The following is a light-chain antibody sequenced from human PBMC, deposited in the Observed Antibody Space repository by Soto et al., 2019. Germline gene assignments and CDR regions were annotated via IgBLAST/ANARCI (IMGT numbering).Light chain of an antibody. CDR3: QHYGRSPPSWT. CDR2: DAS. Sequence: IVLTQSPGTLSLSPGERATLSCRASQSVSSSDLAWYQQKPGQPPRLLIFDASNRATGIPDRFSGSGSGTEFTLTISSLEPEDFAVYYCQHYGRSPPSWTFGQGTKVEIK. CDR1: QSVSSSD. J-gene: IGKJ1*01. V-gene: IGKV3-20*01.